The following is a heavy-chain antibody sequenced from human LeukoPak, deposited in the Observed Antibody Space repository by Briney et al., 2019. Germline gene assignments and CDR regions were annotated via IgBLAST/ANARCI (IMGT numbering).Heavy chain of an antibody. CDR3: ARPGFPHPVAVNPLDY. J-gene: IGHJ4*02. CDR2: INAASGDT. Sequence: ASVEVSCKASGYTFTGYYMHWVRQAPGQRLEWMGWINAASGDTEYSQNFQGRVTITRDTSASTAYMELSRLRSEDTAVYYCARPGFPHPVAVNPLDYWGLGTLVTVST. D-gene: IGHD6-19*01. CDR1: GYTFTGYY. V-gene: IGHV1-3*01.